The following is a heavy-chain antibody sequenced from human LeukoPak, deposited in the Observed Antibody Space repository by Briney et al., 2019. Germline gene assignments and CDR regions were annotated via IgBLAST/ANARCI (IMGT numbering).Heavy chain of an antibody. J-gene: IGHJ6*02. Sequence: GGSLRLSCEASGFTFSNYEMNWVRQAPGKGLECVSYISSSGTTMYYADSVKGRFTISRDNSKNTLSLQMNSLRPDDTAVYYCARDCSSTNCYTNPYYHYGMDVWGQGISVTVSS. CDR3: ARDCSSTNCYTNPYYHYGMDV. D-gene: IGHD2-2*01. CDR2: ISSSGTTM. CDR1: GFTFSNYE. V-gene: IGHV3-48*03.